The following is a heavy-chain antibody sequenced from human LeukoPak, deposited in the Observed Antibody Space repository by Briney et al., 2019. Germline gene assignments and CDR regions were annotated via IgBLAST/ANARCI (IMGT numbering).Heavy chain of an antibody. V-gene: IGHV3-64*05. J-gene: IGHJ3*02. Sequence: PGGSLRLSCSASGFTFSSYAMHWVRQAPGKGLEYVSAISTNGGSTYYTDSAKGRFTISRDNSKNTLYVQMSSLRAEDTAVYYCVKVIVRATTHDALDMWGQGTMVTVSS. CDR3: VKVIVRATTHDALDM. D-gene: IGHD1-26*01. CDR1: GFTFSSYA. CDR2: ISTNGGST.